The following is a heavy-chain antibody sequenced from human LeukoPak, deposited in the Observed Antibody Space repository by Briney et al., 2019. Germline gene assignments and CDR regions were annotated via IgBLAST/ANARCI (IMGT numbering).Heavy chain of an antibody. CDR1: GFTFSSYA. Sequence: GGSLRLSCSASGFTFSSYAMHWVRQAPGKGLEYVSAISSNGGSTYYADSVKGRFTISRDNSKNTLYLQMSGLRAEDTAVYYCVKENRGYCSSTSCSTAFDYWGQGTLVTVSS. CDR2: ISSNGGST. CDR3: VKENRGYCSSTSCSTAFDY. D-gene: IGHD2-2*01. J-gene: IGHJ4*02. V-gene: IGHV3-64D*06.